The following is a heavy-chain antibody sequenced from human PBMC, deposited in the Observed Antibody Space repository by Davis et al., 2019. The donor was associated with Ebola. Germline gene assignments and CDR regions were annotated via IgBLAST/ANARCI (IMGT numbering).Heavy chain of an antibody. CDR2: IYGGGNT. CDR1: GFNVSNSY. CDR3: AKDTSNIWFDI. Sequence: GESLKISCAASGFNVSNSYMSWVRQAPGKGLEWVSVIYGGGNTFYADSVKGRFTISRDNSKNTMYLQMNSLRAEDTAIYYCAKDTSNIWFDIWGQGTNVTVSS. J-gene: IGHJ3*02. V-gene: IGHV3-53*01. D-gene: IGHD1-26*01.